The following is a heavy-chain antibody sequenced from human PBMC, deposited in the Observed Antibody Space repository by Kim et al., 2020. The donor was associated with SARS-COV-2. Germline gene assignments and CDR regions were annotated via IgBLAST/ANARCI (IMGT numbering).Heavy chain of an antibody. CDR2: IYSGGST. J-gene: IGHJ3*02. D-gene: IGHD6-19*01. CDR1: GFTVSSNY. Sequence: GGSLRLSCAASGFTVSSNYMSWVRQAPGKGLEWVSVIYSGGSTYYADSVKGRFTISRDNSKNTLYLQMNSLRAEDTAVYYCARDYSSGWYNGAFDIWGQGTMVTVSS. CDR3: ARDYSSGWYNGAFDI. V-gene: IGHV3-53*01.